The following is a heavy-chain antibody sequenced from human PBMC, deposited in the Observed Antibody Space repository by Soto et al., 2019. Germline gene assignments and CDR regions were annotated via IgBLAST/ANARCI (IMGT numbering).Heavy chain of an antibody. CDR3: ARDQAGSGSF. J-gene: IGHJ4*02. CDR1: GFTFSSYW. D-gene: IGHD3-10*01. V-gene: IGHV3-74*01. CDR2: INTDGSVR. Sequence: EVQLVESGGGLVQPGGSLRLSCVASGFTFSSYWMHWVSRAPGEGLEWVSRINTDGSVRNHAESVKGRFTNSRDNAKNTLYLQMNSLRAEDTAVYYCARDQAGSGSFWGQGTVVTASS.